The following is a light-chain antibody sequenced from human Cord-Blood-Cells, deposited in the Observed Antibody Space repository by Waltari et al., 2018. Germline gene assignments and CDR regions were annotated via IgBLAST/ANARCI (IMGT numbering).Light chain of an antibody. Sequence: QSALTQPPSASGSPGQSVTISCTGTSSDVGGYNYVSWYQQHPGKAPKLMIYEFSKRPSGVPDRCSGSKSGNTASLTVSGLQAEDEADYYCSSYAGSNNVVFGGGTKLTVL. J-gene: IGLJ2*01. CDR1: SSDVGGYNY. V-gene: IGLV2-8*01. CDR3: SSYAGSNNVV. CDR2: EFS.